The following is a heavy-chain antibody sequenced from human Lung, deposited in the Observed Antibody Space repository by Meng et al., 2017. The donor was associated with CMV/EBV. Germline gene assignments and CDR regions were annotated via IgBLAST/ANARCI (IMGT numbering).Heavy chain of an antibody. CDR2: INHSGST. Sequence: SETLSLTCAVYGGSFSGYYWSWIRQPPGKGLEWIGEINHSGSTNYNPSLKSRVTISVDTSKNQFSLKLSSVTAADTAVYYCARDATIFGVVDPYYYGMDVWGQGTTVTVSS. J-gene: IGHJ6*02. V-gene: IGHV4-34*01. D-gene: IGHD3-3*01. CDR1: GGSFSGYY. CDR3: ARDATIFGVVDPYYYGMDV.